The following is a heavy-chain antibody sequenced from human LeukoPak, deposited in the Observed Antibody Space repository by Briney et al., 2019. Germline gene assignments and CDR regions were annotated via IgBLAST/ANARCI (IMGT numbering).Heavy chain of an antibody. Sequence: GASVKVSCKASGYTLTNYNISWVRQAPGQGLEWMGWINTYKGDTLYAQKLQGRVTMTADTSTNTAYMELRSLRFDDTAVYHCAREFGHCYGDNCFYFFDTWGQGFRVTVSS. CDR3: AREFGHCYGDNCFYFFDT. CDR2: INTYKGDT. CDR1: GYTLTNYN. D-gene: IGHD4-23*01. J-gene: IGHJ4*02. V-gene: IGHV1-18*01.